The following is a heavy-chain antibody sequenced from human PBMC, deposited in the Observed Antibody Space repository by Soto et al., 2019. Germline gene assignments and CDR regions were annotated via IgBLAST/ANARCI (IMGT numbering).Heavy chain of an antibody. D-gene: IGHD5-18*01. CDR1: GGSFSGYY. CDR3: ARGLVDTAITGHFDY. CDR2: INHSGST. Sequence: SETLSLTCAVYGGSFSGYYWSWIRQPPGKGLEWIGEINHSGSTNYNPSLKSRVTISVDTSKNQFSLKLSSVTAADTAVYYCARGLVDTAITGHFDYWGQGALVTVSS. J-gene: IGHJ4*02. V-gene: IGHV4-34*01.